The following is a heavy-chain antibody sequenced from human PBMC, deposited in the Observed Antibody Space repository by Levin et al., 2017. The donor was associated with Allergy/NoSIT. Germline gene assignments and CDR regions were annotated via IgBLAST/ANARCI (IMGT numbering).Heavy chain of an antibody. CDR3: AKSGRVVVTPGGVFDI. J-gene: IGHJ3*02. CDR2: ISGSGSST. D-gene: IGHD4-23*01. Sequence: GGSLRLSCTASGFTFSNSAMSWVRQAPGKGLEWVSIISGSGSSTYYADSLKGRVTISRDNSKNTLYLQMNSVRAEDTAVYYCAKSGRVVVTPGGVFDIWGQGTTVTVSS. CDR1: GFTFSNSA. V-gene: IGHV3-23*01.